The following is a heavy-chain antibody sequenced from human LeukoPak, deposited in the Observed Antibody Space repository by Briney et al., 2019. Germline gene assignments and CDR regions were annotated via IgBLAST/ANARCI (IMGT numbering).Heavy chain of an antibody. V-gene: IGHV3-23*01. J-gene: IGHJ6*04. Sequence: GGSLRLSCAASGFTFSSYAMSWVRQAPGKGLEWVSAISGSGGSTYYADSVKGRFTISRDNSKNTLYLQMNSLRAEDTAVYYCAKDEVGAHGSGSYYNIPKDASYGMDVWGKGTTVTVSS. D-gene: IGHD3-10*01. CDR3: AKDEVGAHGSGSYYNIPKDASYGMDV. CDR1: GFTFSSYA. CDR2: ISGSGGST.